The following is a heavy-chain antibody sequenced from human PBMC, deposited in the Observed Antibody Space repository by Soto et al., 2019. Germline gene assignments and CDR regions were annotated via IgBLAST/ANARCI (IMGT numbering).Heavy chain of an antibody. V-gene: IGHV2-26*04. D-gene: IGHD6-13*01. CDR3: ASTYSTSWYWFDH. Sequence: QVTVKESGPVLVKPTETLTLTCTDSGFSLSNAGLGVSWIRQPPGQALEWLAHIFSNDEKSYSTSLKSRLTISQDTSKSQVVLIMTNMDPVDTATYYCASTYSTSWYWFDHWGQGTLVTVSS. CDR2: IFSNDEK. CDR1: GFSLSNAGLG. J-gene: IGHJ5*02.